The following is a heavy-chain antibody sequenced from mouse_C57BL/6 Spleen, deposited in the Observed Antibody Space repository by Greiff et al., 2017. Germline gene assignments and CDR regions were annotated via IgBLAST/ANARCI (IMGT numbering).Heavy chain of an antibody. CDR2: ISDGGSYT. CDR3: AREGVYDGYSYYAVDY. J-gene: IGHJ4*01. CDR1: GFTFSSYA. V-gene: IGHV5-4*01. D-gene: IGHD2-3*01. Sequence: EVHLVESGGGLVKPGGSLKLSCAASGFTFSSYAMSWVRQTPEQRLEWVATISDGGSYTYYPDNVKGRFTISRDNAKNNLYLQMSHLKSEDTAMYYWAREGVYDGYSYYAVDYWGQGTSVTGSS.